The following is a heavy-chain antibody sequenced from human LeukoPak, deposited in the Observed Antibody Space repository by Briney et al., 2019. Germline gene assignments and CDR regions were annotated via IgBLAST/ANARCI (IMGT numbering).Heavy chain of an antibody. D-gene: IGHD2/OR15-2a*01. CDR2: IYYSGST. Sequence: SETLCLTCTVSRGSISDYYWSWIRPPAGGGLEWVGYIYYSGSTNYNPSMKSRVTISLDTSKNQSCLNLISETAADTAVYYCARELKVGNTGYYFDSCGHGTLVTASS. V-gene: IGHV4-59*01. J-gene: IGHJ4*01. CDR1: RGSISDYY. CDR3: ARELKVGNTGYYFDS.